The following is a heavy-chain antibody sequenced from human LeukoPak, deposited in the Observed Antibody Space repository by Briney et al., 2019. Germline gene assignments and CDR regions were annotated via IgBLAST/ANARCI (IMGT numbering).Heavy chain of an antibody. CDR3: ARGSSVFGVVSYYFDY. Sequence: ASVKVSCKASGYTFTSYGISWVRQAPGQGLEWMGWISAYNGNTNYAQKLQGRVTMTTDTSTSTAYMELRSLRSDDTAVYYCARGSSVFGVVSYYFDYWGQETLVTVSS. V-gene: IGHV1-18*01. CDR2: ISAYNGNT. D-gene: IGHD3-3*01. CDR1: GYTFTSYG. J-gene: IGHJ4*02.